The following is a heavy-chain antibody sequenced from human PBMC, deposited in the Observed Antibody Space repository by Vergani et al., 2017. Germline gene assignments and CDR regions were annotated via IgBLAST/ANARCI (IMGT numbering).Heavy chain of an antibody. CDR2: IYHSGST. J-gene: IGHJ4*02. CDR1: GGSISSGGYS. CDR3: AREHGDYGMKD. D-gene: IGHD4-17*01. V-gene: IGHV4-30-2*01. Sequence: QLQLQESGSGLVKPSQTLSLTCAVSGGSISSGGYSWSWIRQQPGKGLEWIGYIYHSGSTYYNPSLKSRVTISVDRSKNQFSLKLSSVTAADTAVYYFAREHGDYGMKDWGQGTLVTVSS.